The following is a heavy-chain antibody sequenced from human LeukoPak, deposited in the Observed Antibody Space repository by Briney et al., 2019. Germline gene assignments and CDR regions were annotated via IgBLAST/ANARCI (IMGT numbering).Heavy chain of an antibody. CDR1: GFTFDDYV. Sequence: PGGSLRLSCAASGFTFDDYVMHWVRQAPGKGLEWVSGISWNSGSIGYADSVKGRSTISRDNAKNSLYLQMNSLRAEDTAVYYCAKGFVAVAGKGIKPFDYWGQGTLVTVSS. V-gene: IGHV3-9*01. D-gene: IGHD6-19*01. CDR2: ISWNSGSI. J-gene: IGHJ4*02. CDR3: AKGFVAVAGKGIKPFDY.